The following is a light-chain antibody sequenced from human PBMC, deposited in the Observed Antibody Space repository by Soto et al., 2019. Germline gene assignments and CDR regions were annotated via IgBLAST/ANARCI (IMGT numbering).Light chain of an antibody. CDR3: SSYTGSSASVI. CDR2: DVT. CDR1: SSDIGSYNY. J-gene: IGLJ2*01. V-gene: IGLV2-14*01. Sequence: QSALTQPASVSGSPGQSITISCTGTSSDIGSYNYVSWYQQHPGKAPKLLIYDVTNRPSGVSNRFSGSKSANTASLTISGLQAEDEADYYCSSYTGSSASVIFGGGTKLTVL.